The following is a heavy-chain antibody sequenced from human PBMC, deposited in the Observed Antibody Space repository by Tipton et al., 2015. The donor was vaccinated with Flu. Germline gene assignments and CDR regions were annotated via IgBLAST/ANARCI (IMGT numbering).Heavy chain of an antibody. CDR3: ARRDYSNYVSDPKSWFDP. CDR2: VSRSGDT. D-gene: IGHD4-11*01. V-gene: IGHV4-31*03. Sequence: TLSLTCTVSGGPISSGGDYWSWIRQHPGKGLEWIGTVSRSGDTTYNPSLKSRVTISIDTSKNQFSLNMKSVTAVDMAVYYCARRDYSNYVSDPKSWFDPWGQGTLVAVSS. CDR1: GGPISSGGDY. J-gene: IGHJ5*02.